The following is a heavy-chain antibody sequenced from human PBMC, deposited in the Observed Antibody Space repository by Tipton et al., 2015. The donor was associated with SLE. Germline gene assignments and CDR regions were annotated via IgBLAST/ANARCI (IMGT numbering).Heavy chain of an antibody. CDR3: AKDRHCTSTTCYVGVNWFDP. CDR1: GFTFSSYA. D-gene: IGHD2-2*01. V-gene: IGHV3-23*01. CDR2: ISNSGGST. Sequence: SLRLSCAASGFTFSSYAMSWVRQAPGKGLEWVSAISNSGGSTYYADSVKGRFTISRDNSKNTLYLQMNILRADDTALYYCAKDRHCTSTTCYVGVNWFDPWCQGTQVTVSS. J-gene: IGHJ5*02.